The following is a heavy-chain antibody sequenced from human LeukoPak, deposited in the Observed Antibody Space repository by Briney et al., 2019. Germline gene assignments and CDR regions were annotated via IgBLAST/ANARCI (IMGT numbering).Heavy chain of an antibody. CDR3: AKWNLLTYTPNDAFDI. Sequence: GGSLRLSCAASGFTFDDYAMHWVRQAPGKGLEWVSGISCNSGSIGYADSVKGRFTISRDNAKNSLYLQMISLRAEDAALYYCAKWNLLTYTPNDAFDIWGQGTMVTVSS. D-gene: IGHD3-16*01. CDR1: GFTFDDYA. CDR2: ISCNSGSI. J-gene: IGHJ3*02. V-gene: IGHV3-9*01.